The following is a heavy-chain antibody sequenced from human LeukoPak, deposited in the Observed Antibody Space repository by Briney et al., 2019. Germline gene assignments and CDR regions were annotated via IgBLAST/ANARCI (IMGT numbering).Heavy chain of an antibody. Sequence: GVSLRLSCAASGFTFSSSGMRWVRQAPGKGLEWVAVIWCDGSNKYYADSEKGRFTISRDNSKNTLYLQMNSLRADDTAVYYWARHNGGSSETGNWFGPWGQGTLVTLSS. CDR1: GFTFSSSG. CDR2: IWCDGSNK. V-gene: IGHV3-33*08. CDR3: ARHNGGSSETGNWFGP. D-gene: IGHD1-26*01. J-gene: IGHJ5*02.